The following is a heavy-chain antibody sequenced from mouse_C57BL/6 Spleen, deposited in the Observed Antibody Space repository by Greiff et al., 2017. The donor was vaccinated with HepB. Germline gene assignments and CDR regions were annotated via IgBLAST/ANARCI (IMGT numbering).Heavy chain of an antibody. CDR1: GYAFSSSW. V-gene: IGHV1-82*01. CDR2: IYPGDGDT. J-gene: IGHJ4*01. CDR3: ARRYVDAMDY. Sequence: VQLVESGPELVKPGASVKISCKASGYAFSSSWMNWVKQRPGKGLEWIGRIYPGDGDTNYNGKFKGKATLTADKSSSTAYMQLSSLTSEDSAVYFCARRYVDAMDYWGQGTSVTVSS. D-gene: IGHD1-1*01.